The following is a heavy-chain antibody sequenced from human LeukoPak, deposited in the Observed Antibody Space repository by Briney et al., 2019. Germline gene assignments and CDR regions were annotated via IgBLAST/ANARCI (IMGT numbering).Heavy chain of an antibody. CDR3: ARDLYDFWSGYSIGNWFDP. CDR2: ISAYNGNT. Sequence: GASVKVSCKASGYTFTSYGISWVRQAPGQGLEWMGWISAYNGNTNYAQELQGRVTMTTDTSTSTAYMELRSLRSDDTAVYYCARDLYDFWSGYSIGNWFDPWGQGTLVTVSS. V-gene: IGHV1-18*01. CDR1: GYTFTSYG. D-gene: IGHD3-3*01. J-gene: IGHJ5*02.